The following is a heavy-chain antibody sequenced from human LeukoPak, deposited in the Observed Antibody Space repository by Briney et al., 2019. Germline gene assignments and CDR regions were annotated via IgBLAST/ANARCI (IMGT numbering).Heavy chain of an antibody. CDR1: GYTFPSND. V-gene: IGHV1-18*01. CDR3: ARVGVSCSGGSCYSDHFDY. Sequence: GASVKVSCKASGYTFPSNDLSWVRQAPGQGLEWMGWISAYNGNTNYAQKLQGRVTMTTDTSTSTAYMELRNLRSEDTAVYYCARVGVSCSGGSCYSDHFDYWGQGTLVTVSS. D-gene: IGHD2-15*01. CDR2: ISAYNGNT. J-gene: IGHJ4*02.